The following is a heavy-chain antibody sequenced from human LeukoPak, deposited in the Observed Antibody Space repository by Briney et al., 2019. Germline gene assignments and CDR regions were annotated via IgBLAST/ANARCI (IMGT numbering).Heavy chain of an antibody. CDR1: GYTFTSYG. D-gene: IGHD1-26*01. CDR3: ARDKGRYYDADSYYYYGMDV. J-gene: IGHJ6*02. V-gene: IGHV1-18*01. CDR2: ISAYNGNT. Sequence: ASVKVSCKASGYTFTSYGISWVRQAPGQGLEWMGWISAYNGNTNYAQKLQGRVNMTTDTSTSTAYMELRSLRSDDTAVYYCARDKGRYYDADSYYYYGMDVWGQGTTVTVSS.